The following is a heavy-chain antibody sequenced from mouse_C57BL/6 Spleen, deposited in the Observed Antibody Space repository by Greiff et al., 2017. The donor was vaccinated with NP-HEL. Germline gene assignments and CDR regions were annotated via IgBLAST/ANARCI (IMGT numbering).Heavy chain of an antibody. D-gene: IGHD1-1*01. Sequence: VKLMESGPELVKPGASVKISCKASGYSFTSYYIHWVKQRPGQGLEWIGRIYPGSGNTKYNEKFKGKATLTADTSSSTAYMQLSSLTSEDSAVYYCARATVVERFDYWGQGTTLTVSS. V-gene: IGHV1-66*01. CDR1: GYSFTSYY. J-gene: IGHJ2*01. CDR3: ARATVVERFDY. CDR2: IYPGSGNT.